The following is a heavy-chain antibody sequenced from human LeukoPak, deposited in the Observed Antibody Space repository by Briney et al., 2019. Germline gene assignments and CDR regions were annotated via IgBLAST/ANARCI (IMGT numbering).Heavy chain of an antibody. CDR3: ARAPRTGAWDMITFGGVIVHGDAFDF. D-gene: IGHD3-16*02. CDR2: IYYSGST. Sequence: PSETLSLTCAVSGGSLISITYYWGWIRQPPGKGLEWIGSIYYSGSTYYNPSLKGRVTVSVDMSKNQFSLQLSSVTAADTAVYYCARAPRTGAWDMITFGGVIVHGDAFDFWGQGTMVTVSS. CDR1: GGSLISITYY. J-gene: IGHJ3*01. V-gene: IGHV4-39*07.